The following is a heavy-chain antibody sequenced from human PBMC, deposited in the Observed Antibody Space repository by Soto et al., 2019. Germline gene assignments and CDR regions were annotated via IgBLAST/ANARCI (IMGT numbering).Heavy chain of an antibody. CDR2: IFYSGST. CDR3: ARHKTTMLTVVSAFDP. V-gene: IGHV4-39*02. J-gene: IGHJ5*02. Sequence: SETLSLTCTVSGDXITRSNFYGGWIRQPPGKGLEWLGSIFYSGSTFYNPALKSRVTFSVDTSKNHFSLKLSSVTAADTAVYYCARHKTTMLTVVSAFDPWGQGTRVTVSS. D-gene: IGHD3-22*01. CDR1: GDXITRSNFY.